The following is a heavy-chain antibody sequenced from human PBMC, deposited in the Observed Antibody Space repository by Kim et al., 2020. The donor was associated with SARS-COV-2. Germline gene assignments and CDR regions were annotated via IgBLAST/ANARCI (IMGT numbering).Heavy chain of an antibody. CDR2: T. D-gene: IGHD7-27*01. V-gene: IGHV4-59*01. CDR3: ARDDNWGGFDY. J-gene: IGHJ4*02. Sequence: TNYNTSLRSRLTLSVDTSKNQFSLQLRSLTAADTAMYYCARDDNWGGFDYWGQGVLVTVSS.